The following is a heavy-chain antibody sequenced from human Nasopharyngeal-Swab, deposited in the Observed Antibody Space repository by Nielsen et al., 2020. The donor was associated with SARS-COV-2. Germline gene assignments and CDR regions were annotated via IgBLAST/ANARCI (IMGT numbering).Heavy chain of an antibody. D-gene: IGHD3-22*01. V-gene: IGHV4-31*03. J-gene: IGHJ4*02. CDR3: ARAPIVVVITAFDY. CDR2: IYYSGST. Sequence: SETLSLTCTVSGGSISSGGYYWSWIRQHPGKGLEWIGYIYYSGSTYYNPSLKSRVTISVDTSKNQFSLKPSSVTAADTAVYYCARAPIVVVITAFDYWGQGTLVTVSS. CDR1: GGSISSGGYY.